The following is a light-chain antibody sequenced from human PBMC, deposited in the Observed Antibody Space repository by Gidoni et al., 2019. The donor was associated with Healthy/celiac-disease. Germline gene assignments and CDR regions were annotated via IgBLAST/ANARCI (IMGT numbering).Light chain of an antibody. CDR3: SSYTSNSPVV. J-gene: IGLJ2*01. CDR2: EVS. CDR1: SSDVGGYNY. Sequence: QSALTQPASVSGSPGQSITISCTGTSSDVGGYNYVSWYQQHPGKAPKLMIYEVSNRPSWVSNRFSGSKSGNTASLTISGLQAEDEADYYCSSYTSNSPVVFGGGTKLTVL. V-gene: IGLV2-14*01.